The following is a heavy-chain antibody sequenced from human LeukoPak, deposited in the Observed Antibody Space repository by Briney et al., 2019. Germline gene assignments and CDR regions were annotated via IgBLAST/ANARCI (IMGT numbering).Heavy chain of an antibody. Sequence: SETLSLTCTVSGGSISSSSYYWGWIRQPPGKGLEWIGSIYYSGSTYYNPSLKSRVTISVDTSKNQSSLKLSSVTAADTAVYYCARPRSSSPLYWYFDLWGRGTLVTVSS. CDR1: GGSISSSSYY. CDR3: ARPRSSSPLYWYFDL. CDR2: IYYSGST. J-gene: IGHJ2*01. V-gene: IGHV4-39*01. D-gene: IGHD6-13*01.